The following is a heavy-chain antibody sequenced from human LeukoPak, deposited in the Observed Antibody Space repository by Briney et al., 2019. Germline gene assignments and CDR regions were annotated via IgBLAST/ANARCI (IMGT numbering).Heavy chain of an antibody. V-gene: IGHV1-2*02. CDR1: GGTLSSYA. Sequence: ASVKVSCKASGGTLSSYAISWVRQAPGQGLEWMGWINPNSGGTNYAQKFQGRVTMTRDTSISTAYMELSRLRSDDTAVYYCAVASGSYHDAFDIWGQGTMVTVSS. CDR3: AVASGSYHDAFDI. J-gene: IGHJ3*02. CDR2: INPNSGGT. D-gene: IGHD1-26*01.